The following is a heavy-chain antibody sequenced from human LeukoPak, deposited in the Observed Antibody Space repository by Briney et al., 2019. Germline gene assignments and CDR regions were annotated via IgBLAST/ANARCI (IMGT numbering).Heavy chain of an antibody. CDR3: ARDYAGSPDY. V-gene: IGHV3-74*03. CDR1: GFTFSTYW. J-gene: IGHJ4*02. D-gene: IGHD3-10*01. CDR2: INGDGSTT. Sequence: GGSLRLSCTASGFTFSTYWINWVRQSPGRGLVWVALINGDGSTTTHADSVKGRFTISRDNAKNTAYLQMNSLRDEDTAVYFCARDYAGSPDYWGQGTLVTVSA.